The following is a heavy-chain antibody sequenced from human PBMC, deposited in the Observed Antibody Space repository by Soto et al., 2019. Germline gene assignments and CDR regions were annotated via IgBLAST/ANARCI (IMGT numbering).Heavy chain of an antibody. Sequence: GGSLRLSCTASGFTFGDYAMSWFRQAPGKGLEWVGFIRSKAYGGTTEYAASVKGRFTISRDDSKSIAYLQMNSLKTEDTAVYYCARDPLDTAMGSPRSFFDYWGQGTLVIVSS. CDR2: IRSKAYGGTT. CDR1: GFTFGDYA. CDR3: ARDPLDTAMGSPRSFFDY. D-gene: IGHD5-18*01. V-gene: IGHV3-49*03. J-gene: IGHJ4*02.